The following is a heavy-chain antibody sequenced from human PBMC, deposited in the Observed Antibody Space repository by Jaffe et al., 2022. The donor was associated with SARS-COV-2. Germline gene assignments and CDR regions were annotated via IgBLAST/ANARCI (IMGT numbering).Heavy chain of an antibody. CDR2: ISYDGNSK. Sequence: QVHLVDSGGGVVQPGKSLSLSCAASGFIFGSYGMHWVRQIPGKGPEWVARISYDGNSKEYAGSVKGRFTISRDNSENMMYLLMDSLTTEDTAVYYCAKGTGASGRYFDHWGQGTLVTVSS. CDR3: AKGTGASGRYFDH. D-gene: IGHD2-2*01. V-gene: IGHV3-30*18. CDR1: GFIFGSYG. J-gene: IGHJ5*02.